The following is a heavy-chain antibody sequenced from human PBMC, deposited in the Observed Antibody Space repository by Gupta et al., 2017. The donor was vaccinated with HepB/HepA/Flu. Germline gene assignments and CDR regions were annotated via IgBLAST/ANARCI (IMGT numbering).Heavy chain of an antibody. CDR1: GFSLTSARLG. V-gene: IGHV2-26*01. J-gene: IGHJ5*02. Sequence: QVTLKESGPVLVEPTETLTLTCTVSGFSLTSARLGVTWVRQAPGKALEWLAHIFSNEEKSYRASLKSRLTISKDTSKSQVVLTMTNMGPADTATYYCARSPWGTYNWFDPWGPGILVTVSS. CDR3: ARSPWGTYNWFDP. CDR2: IFSNEEK. D-gene: IGHD3-16*01.